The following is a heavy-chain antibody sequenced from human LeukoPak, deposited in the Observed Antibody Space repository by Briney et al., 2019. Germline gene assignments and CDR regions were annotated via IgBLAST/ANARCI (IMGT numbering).Heavy chain of an antibody. CDR1: GGTFSSYA. Sequence: SVKVSCKASGGTFSSYAISWVRQAPGQGLEWMGGIIPIFGTANYAQKFQGRVTITADESTSTAYMELSSLRSEDTAVYYCAREPVSGWYTSDYYFDYWGQGTLVTVFS. J-gene: IGHJ4*02. V-gene: IGHV1-69*13. CDR3: AREPVSGWYTSDYYFDY. D-gene: IGHD6-19*01. CDR2: IIPIFGTA.